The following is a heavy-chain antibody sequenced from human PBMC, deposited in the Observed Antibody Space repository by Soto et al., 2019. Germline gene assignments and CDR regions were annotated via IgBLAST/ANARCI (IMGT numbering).Heavy chain of an antibody. V-gene: IGHV4-59*12. Sequence: TSKASGCTLTCYYMHWVRQTPGQGLEWMGWINPNSGRTNYNPSLKSRVTLSVDKSKNQFSLKLRSVTAADTAVYYCARVRTVVVAATNWFDPWGQGTLVTVSS. CDR3: ARVRTVVVAATNWFDP. CDR1: GCTLTCYY. D-gene: IGHD2-15*01. J-gene: IGHJ5*02. CDR2: INPNSGRT.